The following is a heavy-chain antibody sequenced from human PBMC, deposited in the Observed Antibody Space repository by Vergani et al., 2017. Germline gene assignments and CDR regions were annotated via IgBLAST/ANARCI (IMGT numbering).Heavy chain of an antibody. CDR3: ARCSWGSTSCPFDY. CDR1: GATFSSYT. D-gene: IGHD2-2*01. CDR2: IIPILGIA. J-gene: IGHJ4*02. V-gene: IGHV1-69*02. Sequence: QVQLVQSGAEVKKPGSSVKVSCKASGATFSSYTISWVRQAPGQGLEWMGRIIPILGIANYAQKFQGRVTITADKSTSTAYMELSSLRSEDTAVYYCARCSWGSTSCPFDYWGQGTLVTVSS.